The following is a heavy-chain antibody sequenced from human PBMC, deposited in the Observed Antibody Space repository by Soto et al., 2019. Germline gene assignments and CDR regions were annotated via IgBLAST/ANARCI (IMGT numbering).Heavy chain of an antibody. J-gene: IGHJ6*02. D-gene: IGHD3-10*01. Sequence: SETLSLTCAVSGGSISSSNWWSWVRQPPGKGLEWIGEIYHSGSTNYNPSLKSRVTISVDTSKSQFSLNLRFVTAADTAVYYCVRQGFGALHGLVDVWGQGTTVTVSS. CDR2: IYHSGST. V-gene: IGHV4-4*02. CDR1: GGSISSSNW. CDR3: VRQGFGALHGLVDV.